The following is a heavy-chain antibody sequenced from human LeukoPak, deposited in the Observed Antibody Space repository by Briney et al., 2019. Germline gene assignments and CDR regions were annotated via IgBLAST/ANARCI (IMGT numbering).Heavy chain of an antibody. Sequence: GRSLRLSCAASGFTFSSYEMNWVRQAPGKGLEWVSVIYSGGSTYSADSVRGRFTISRDNSKNTLYLQMNSLRAEDTAVYYCAKVLPQGYDSSGYYFDYWGQGTLVTVSS. D-gene: IGHD3-22*01. V-gene: IGHV3-53*01. CDR3: AKVLPQGYDSSGYYFDY. CDR1: GFTFSSYE. CDR2: IYSGGST. J-gene: IGHJ4*02.